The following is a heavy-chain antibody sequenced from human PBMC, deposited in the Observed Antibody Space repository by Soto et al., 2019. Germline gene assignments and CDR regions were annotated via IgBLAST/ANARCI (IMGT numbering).Heavy chain of an antibody. CDR1: GFPFDDYA. V-gene: IGHV3-9*01. D-gene: IGHD6-13*01. CDR3: AKDAGSRWYTWFDP. Sequence: PGGSLRLSCAASGFPFDDYAMHWVRQAPGKGLEWVSGLSWNSGRIGYADSVKGRFTISRDNARNSVYLQMNSLRAEDTAVYYCAKDAGSRWYTWFDPWFQGTLVTVSS. J-gene: IGHJ5*02. CDR2: LSWNSGRI.